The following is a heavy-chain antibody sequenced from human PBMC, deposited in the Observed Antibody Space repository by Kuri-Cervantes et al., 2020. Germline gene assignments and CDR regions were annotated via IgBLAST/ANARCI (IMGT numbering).Heavy chain of an antibody. Sequence: GSLRLSCTVSGGSISSSSYYWGWIRQPPGKGLEWIGSIYYSGSTYYNPSLKSRVTISVDTSKNQFSLKLSSVTAADTAVYYCARQIKRGSGSYRSYWYFDLWGRGTLVT. V-gene: IGHV4-39*01. D-gene: IGHD1-26*01. CDR1: GGSISSSSYY. CDR3: ARQIKRGSGSYRSYWYFDL. J-gene: IGHJ2*01. CDR2: IYYSGST.